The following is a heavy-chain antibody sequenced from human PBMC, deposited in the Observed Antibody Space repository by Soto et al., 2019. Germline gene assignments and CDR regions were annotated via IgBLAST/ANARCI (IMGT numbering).Heavy chain of an antibody. Sequence: SETLSLTCTVSGGSVSSQYWSWIRQPAGKGLEWIGRIYNGGIPLIHPSLESRVALSLDTSKNQFSLTLSSVTAADTATDYCASQDYEKSVYYFDYWGRGTLVTASS. CDR2: IYNGGIP. V-gene: IGHV4-4*07. D-gene: IGHD3-22*01. J-gene: IGHJ4*02. CDR1: GGSVSSQY. CDR3: ASQDYEKSVYYFDY.